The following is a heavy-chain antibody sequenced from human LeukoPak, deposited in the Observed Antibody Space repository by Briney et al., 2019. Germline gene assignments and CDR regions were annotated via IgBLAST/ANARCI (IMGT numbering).Heavy chain of an antibody. Sequence: GGSLRLSCAASGFSFSSYWMSWVRQAQGEGLGWVANINQEGGEKYYVDSVKGRFTISRDNAKNSLYLQMNSLRAEDTAVYHCATGRSCTTCYLPDYWGQGTLVTVSS. CDR2: INQEGGEK. CDR3: ATGRSCTTCYLPDY. V-gene: IGHV3-7*01. D-gene: IGHD2-2*01. CDR1: GFSFSSYW. J-gene: IGHJ4*02.